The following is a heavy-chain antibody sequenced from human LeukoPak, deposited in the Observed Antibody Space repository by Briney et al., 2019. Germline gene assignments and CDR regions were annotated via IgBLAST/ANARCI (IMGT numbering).Heavy chain of an antibody. V-gene: IGHV3-30*04. J-gene: IGHJ4*02. Sequence: GRSLRLSCAASGFTFSSYAMHWVRQAPGKGLEWVAVISHDGSNKYYADSVKGRFTISRDNSKNTLYLQMNSLRAEDTAVYYCARGLPRIAVAPGYWGQGTLVTVSS. CDR3: ARGLPRIAVAPGY. CDR2: ISHDGSNK. CDR1: GFTFSSYA. D-gene: IGHD6-19*01.